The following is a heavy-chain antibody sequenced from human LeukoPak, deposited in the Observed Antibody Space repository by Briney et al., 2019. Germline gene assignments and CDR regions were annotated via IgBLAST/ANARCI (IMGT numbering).Heavy chain of an antibody. CDR3: ARSSCRGAFDY. CDR1: GYTFTYRY. CDR2: ITPFNGNT. D-gene: IGHD1-26*01. V-gene: IGHV1-45*02. Sequence: GASVKVSCKASGYTFTYRYLHWVRRAPGQALEWMGWITPFNGNTNYAQKFQDRVTITRDRSMSTAYMELSSLRSEDTAMYYCARSSCRGAFDYWGQGTLVTVSS. J-gene: IGHJ4*02.